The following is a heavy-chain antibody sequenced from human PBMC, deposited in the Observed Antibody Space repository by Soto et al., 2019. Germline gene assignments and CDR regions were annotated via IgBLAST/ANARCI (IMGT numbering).Heavy chain of an antibody. J-gene: IGHJ6*02. CDR3: ARVAADYDILTGYSPSSGMDV. CDR1: GYTFTSYG. CDR2: ISAYNGNT. Sequence: ASVKVSCKASGYTFTSYGVSWVRQAPGQGLEWMGWISAYNGNTNYAQKLQGRVTMTTDTSTSTAYMELRSLRSDDTAVYYCARVAADYDILTGYSPSSGMDVWGQGTTVTVSS. D-gene: IGHD3-9*01. V-gene: IGHV1-18*04.